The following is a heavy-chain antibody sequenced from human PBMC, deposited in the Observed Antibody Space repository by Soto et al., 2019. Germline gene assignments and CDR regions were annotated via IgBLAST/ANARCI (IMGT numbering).Heavy chain of an antibody. D-gene: IGHD5-12*01. CDR2: IYYSGST. V-gene: IGHV4-31*03. CDR1: GGSISSGGYC. CDR3: ARATYGGYSDY. J-gene: IGHJ4*02. Sequence: LSLTCTVSGGSISSGGYCWSWIRQHPGKGLEWIGYIYYSGSTYYNPSLKSRVTISVDTSKNQFSLKLSSVTAADTAVYYCARATYGGYSDYWGQGTLVTVSS.